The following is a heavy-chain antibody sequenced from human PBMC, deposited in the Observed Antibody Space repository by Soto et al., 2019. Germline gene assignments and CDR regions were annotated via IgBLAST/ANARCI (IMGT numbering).Heavy chain of an antibody. V-gene: IGHV3-74*01. CDR3: ARGRPYGMDV. CDR2: IDSDGSST. CDR1: GFTFGSYW. Sequence: EVQLVDSGGGLVQPGGSLRVSCAASGFTFGSYWMNWVRQAPGKGLVWVSRIDSDGSSTTYADSVKGRFTTSRDNAKNTLYLQMSSLRVEDTAVYCCARGRPYGMDVWGQGTTVTVSS. J-gene: IGHJ6*02.